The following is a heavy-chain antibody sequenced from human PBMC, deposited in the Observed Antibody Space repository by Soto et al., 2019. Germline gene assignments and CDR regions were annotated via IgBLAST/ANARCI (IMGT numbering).Heavy chain of an antibody. Sequence: QVQLQESGPGLVKPSQTLSLTCSVSGASTVSHYHWTWIRQPPGKGLEWMGYIFNSGTTFYNPSRPSRLSISMDTSGNHFSLELRSVTAADTAVYYCALALGTTTGLDYWGQGTLGTVSS. J-gene: IGHJ4*02. CDR3: ALALGTTTGLDY. CDR1: GASTVSHYH. V-gene: IGHV4-31*02. CDR2: IFNSGTT. D-gene: IGHD1-7*01.